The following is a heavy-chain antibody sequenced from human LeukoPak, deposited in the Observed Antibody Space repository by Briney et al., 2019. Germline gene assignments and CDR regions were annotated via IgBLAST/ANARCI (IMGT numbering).Heavy chain of an antibody. D-gene: IGHD1-26*01. CDR1: GFTFDDYT. CDR2: ISWDGVST. CDR3: AKDGGSGATRPIDF. Sequence: GGSLRLSCAASGFTFDDYTMHWVRQAPGKGLEWVSLISWDGVSTYYADSVKGRFTISRDSSKNSLYLQLSSLRTEDTAFYYCAKDGGSGATRPIDFWGQGTLVTVSS. J-gene: IGHJ4*02. V-gene: IGHV3-43*01.